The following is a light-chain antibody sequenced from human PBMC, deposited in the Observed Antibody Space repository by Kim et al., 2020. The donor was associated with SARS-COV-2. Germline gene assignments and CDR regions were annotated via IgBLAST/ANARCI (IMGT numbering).Light chain of an antibody. Sequence: SPGEDVTLSCSASQSVTYNLAWYQHQPGQAPRVLIYCASVRDTGVSARFSGSGSGTEFTLTITSVQSEDFGTYYCQQYNDWPPLTFGGGTKVDIK. J-gene: IGKJ4*01. CDR2: CAS. V-gene: IGKV3-15*01. CDR1: QSVTYN. CDR3: QQYNDWPPLT.